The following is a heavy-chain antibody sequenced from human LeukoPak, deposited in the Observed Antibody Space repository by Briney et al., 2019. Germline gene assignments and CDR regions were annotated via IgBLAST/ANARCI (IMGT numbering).Heavy chain of an antibody. Sequence: GGSLRLSCAASGFTFGSYAMSWVRQAPGKGLEWVSTLDGSGDSTYYADSVKGRFTISRDNSKNTLYLQMSSLRVEDTAVYYCAKEGQFAYWGQGTLVTVSS. CDR2: LDGSGDST. D-gene: IGHD5-24*01. J-gene: IGHJ4*02. V-gene: IGHV3-23*01. CDR1: GFTFGSYA. CDR3: AKEGQFAY.